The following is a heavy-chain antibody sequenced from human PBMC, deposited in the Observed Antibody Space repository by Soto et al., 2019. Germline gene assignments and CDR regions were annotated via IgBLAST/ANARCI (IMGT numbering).Heavy chain of an antibody. V-gene: IGHV2-5*02. J-gene: IGHJ4*02. D-gene: IGHD2-15*01. CDR2: INWDDDK. CDR3: AHRQRTVVVGAPFDL. CDR1: GVSLSTSGEG. Sequence: QITLRESGPTLVQPTQTLTLTCTLSGVSLSTSGEGVGWIRQPPGKALGWLALINWDDDKRFSPSLKSRLAITRDISKNQVVMTMTDMAPEDTAIYYCAHRQRTVVVGAPFDLWGQGSQVTVSS.